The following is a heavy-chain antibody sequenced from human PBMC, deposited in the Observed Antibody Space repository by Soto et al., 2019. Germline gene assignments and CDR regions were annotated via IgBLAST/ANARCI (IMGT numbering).Heavy chain of an antibody. D-gene: IGHD3-3*01. CDR1: GFTFSDYY. J-gene: IGHJ3*02. CDR3: ARVGDTIFGVVIDAFDI. Sequence: GGLRLSCAASGFTFSDYYMSWIRQAPGKGLEWVSYISSSGSTIYYADSVKGRFTISRDNAKNSLYLQMNSLRAEDTAVYYCARVGDTIFGVVIDAFDIWGQGTMVTVSS. V-gene: IGHV3-11*01. CDR2: ISSSGSTI.